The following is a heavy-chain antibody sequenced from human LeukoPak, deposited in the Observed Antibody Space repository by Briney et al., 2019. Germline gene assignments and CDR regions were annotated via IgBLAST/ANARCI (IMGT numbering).Heavy chain of an antibody. CDR1: GYTFTSYG. D-gene: IGHD3-3*01. Sequence: ASVKVSCKASGYTFTSYGISWVRQALGQGLEWMGWISAYNGNTNYAQKLQGRVTMTTDTSTSTAYMELRSLRSDDTAVYYCARDRSITIFGVVNPDIDYWGQGTLVTVSS. J-gene: IGHJ4*02. V-gene: IGHV1-18*01. CDR2: ISAYNGNT. CDR3: ARDRSITIFGVVNPDIDY.